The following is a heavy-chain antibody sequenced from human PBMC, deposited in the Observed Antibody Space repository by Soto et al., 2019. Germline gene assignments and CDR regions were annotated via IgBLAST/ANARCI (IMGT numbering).Heavy chain of an antibody. CDR2: ISGSGGST. CDR1: GFTFSSYV. Sequence: EVQLLESGGGLVQPGGSLRLSCAASGFTFSSYVMSWVRQAPGKGLEWVSAISGSGGSTYYADSVKGRFTISRDNSKNTLYLQMHGLRAEDTAVYYCAKAGRISRITMVRGFIVDYWGQGTLVTVSS. V-gene: IGHV3-23*01. D-gene: IGHD3-10*01. J-gene: IGHJ4*02. CDR3: AKAGRISRITMVRGFIVDY.